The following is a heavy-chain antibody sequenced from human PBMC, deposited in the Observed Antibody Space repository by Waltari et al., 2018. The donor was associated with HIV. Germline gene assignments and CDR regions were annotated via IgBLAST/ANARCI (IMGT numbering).Heavy chain of an antibody. V-gene: IGHV3-21*01. CDR1: GFTFGRSS. D-gene: IGHD4-4*01. CDR2: ISSSSSYI. Sequence: VQLVESAGGLVKPGGSLRLSCTPSGFTFGRSSMHWVPQPPGNGLEWVSSISSSSSYIYYADSVKGRFTISRDNAKNSLYLQMNSLRAEDTAVYYCARDRCNDYSNECYYYGMDVWGQGTTVTVSS. J-gene: IGHJ6*02. CDR3: ARDRCNDYSNECYYYGMDV.